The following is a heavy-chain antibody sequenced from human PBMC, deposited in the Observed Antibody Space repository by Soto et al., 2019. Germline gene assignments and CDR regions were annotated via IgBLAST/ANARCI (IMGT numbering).Heavy chain of an antibody. D-gene: IGHD3-9*01. Sequence: QVQLVQSGAEVKKPGSSVKVSCKASGGSLKNYAISWLRQAPGQGPEWMGGIIPAFGTADYAEKFQDRVTITADDFTNIAHMEQRSLRSEDTAIYYCSGTYYDVLAGFGAVFFHFDYCGQGTLVTVSS. CDR3: SGTYYDVLAGFGAVFFHFDY. CDR1: GGSLKNYA. V-gene: IGHV1-69*01. CDR2: IIPAFGTA. J-gene: IGHJ4*02.